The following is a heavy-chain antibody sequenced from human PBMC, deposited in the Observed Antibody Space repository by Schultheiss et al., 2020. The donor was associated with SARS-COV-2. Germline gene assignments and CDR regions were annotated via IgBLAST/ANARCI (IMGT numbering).Heavy chain of an antibody. Sequence: GGSLRLSCAASGFIFSNNWMTWVRQAPGKGLEWVANIKQDGSEKYYVDSVKGRFTISRDNAKNSLYLQMNSLRAEDTAVYYCAREGSSWYFDYWGQGTLVTVSS. CDR1: GFIFSNNW. CDR3: AREGSSWYFDY. V-gene: IGHV3-7*01. J-gene: IGHJ4*02. D-gene: IGHD6-13*01. CDR2: IKQDGSEK.